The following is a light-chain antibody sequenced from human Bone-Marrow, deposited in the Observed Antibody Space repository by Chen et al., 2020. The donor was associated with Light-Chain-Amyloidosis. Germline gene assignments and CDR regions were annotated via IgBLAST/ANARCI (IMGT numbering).Light chain of an antibody. V-gene: IGLV3-21*02. J-gene: IGLJ3*02. CDR3: QGWDRGSDRPV. CDR2: DDS. Sequence: SYVLTQPSSVSVAPGQTATIACGGNNIVTTSVHWYQQTPGQAPLLVVYDDSDRPSGVPERLVGSNGGNAATLTIRGVEAGDEADYSGQGWDRGSDRPVFGGGTKLTV. CDR1: NIVTTS.